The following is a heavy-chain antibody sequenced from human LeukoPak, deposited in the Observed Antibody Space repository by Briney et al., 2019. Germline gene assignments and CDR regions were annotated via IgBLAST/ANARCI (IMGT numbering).Heavy chain of an antibody. CDR3: ARDSEPYCSTTSCSGFSIDY. J-gene: IGHJ4*02. Sequence: ASVKVSCKASGYTFTSHGISWVRQAPGQGLEWMGWISAYNANTHYAQKVQGRVTMTTDTFTSTAYMELRSLRSDDTAVFYCARDSEPYCSTTSCSGFSIDYWGQGTLVTVSS. V-gene: IGHV1-18*01. D-gene: IGHD2-2*01. CDR2: ISAYNANT. CDR1: GYTFTSHG.